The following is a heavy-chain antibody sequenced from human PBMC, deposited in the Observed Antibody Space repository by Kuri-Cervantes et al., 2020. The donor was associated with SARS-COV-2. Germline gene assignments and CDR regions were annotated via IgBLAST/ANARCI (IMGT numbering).Heavy chain of an antibody. Sequence: SVKVSCKASGGTFSRYALNWVRQAPGQGLEWMGGIIPIFATSNYAQKFQGRVAITADESTSTAYMELSSLRSEDTAVYYCARSRLTGYYYYGMDVWGQGTTVTVSS. CDR3: ARSRLTGYYYYGMDV. CDR1: GGTFSRYA. J-gene: IGHJ6*02. D-gene: IGHD2-8*01. V-gene: IGHV1-69*13. CDR2: IIPIFATS.